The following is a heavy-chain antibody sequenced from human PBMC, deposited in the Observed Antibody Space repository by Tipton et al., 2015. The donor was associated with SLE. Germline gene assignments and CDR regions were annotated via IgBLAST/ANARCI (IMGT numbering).Heavy chain of an antibody. V-gene: IGHV4-4*07. J-gene: IGHJ6*04. CDR1: GGSFSGYS. CDR2: IYTSGST. Sequence: LRLSCAVYGGSFSGYSWSWIRQPAGKGLEWIGRIYTSGSTNYNPSLQSLVTISVDTSKNQFSLKLSSVTAADTAVYYCARESPPVDVWGKGTTVTVSS. CDR3: ARESPPVDV.